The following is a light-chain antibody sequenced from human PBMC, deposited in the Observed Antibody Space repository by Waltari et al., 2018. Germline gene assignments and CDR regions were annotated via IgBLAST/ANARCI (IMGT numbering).Light chain of an antibody. CDR1: SSDVGVYNY. CDR3: CSFTSSSTWV. V-gene: IGLV2-14*03. CDR2: DVN. Sequence: QSALTQPASVSGSPGQSITISCTGTSSDVGVYNYVSWYQQHPGKAPQLMIYDVNSRPSGVSNRFSGSKSGNTASLTISGLQAEDEADYYCCSFTSSSTWVFGGGTKVTVL. J-gene: IGLJ3*02.